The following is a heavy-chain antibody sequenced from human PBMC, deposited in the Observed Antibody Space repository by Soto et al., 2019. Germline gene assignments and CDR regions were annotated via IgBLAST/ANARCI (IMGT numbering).Heavy chain of an antibody. CDR2: ISSSGRTI. CDR1: GFTFSSYS. D-gene: IGHD3-10*01. J-gene: IGHJ4*02. Sequence: EVQLVESGGGLVQPGGSLRLSCAASGFTFSSYSMNWVRQAPGKGLEWVSFISSSGRTIYDADSVKGRFTISRDNAKNSLYLQMISLRAEDTAVYYCETDWYGEKFDYWGQGILVTVSS. CDR3: ETDWYGEKFDY. V-gene: IGHV3-48*01.